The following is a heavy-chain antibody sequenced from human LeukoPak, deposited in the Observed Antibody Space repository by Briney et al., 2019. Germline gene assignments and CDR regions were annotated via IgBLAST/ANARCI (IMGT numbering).Heavy chain of an antibody. CDR3: AKVGSGSSAFDY. D-gene: IGHD3-10*01. V-gene: IGHV4-38-2*02. CDR2: IYHSGST. Sequence: SETLSLTCTVSSYSISSGYYWGWIRQPPGKGLEGVGSIYHSGSTYYNPSLQSRVTISVDPSKNQFSLRLSAVTAADTAVYYCAKVGSGSSAFDYWGQGTLVTVSS. J-gene: IGHJ4*02. CDR1: SYSISSGYY.